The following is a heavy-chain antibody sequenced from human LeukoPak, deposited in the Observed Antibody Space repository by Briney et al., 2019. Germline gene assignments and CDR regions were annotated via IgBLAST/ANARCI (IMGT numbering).Heavy chain of an antibody. CDR1: GGSFSDYY. Sequence: SETLSLTCAVYGGSFSDYYWNWIRQPPGKGLEWIGEIGHSGGTNYNPSLKSRVTISLDTSKNQFSLQLSSVTAAGTAVYYCARGRKDVVVVVAATGRWFDPWGQGTLVTVSS. CDR2: IGHSGGT. J-gene: IGHJ5*02. D-gene: IGHD2-15*01. CDR3: ARGRKDVVVVVAATGRWFDP. V-gene: IGHV4-34*01.